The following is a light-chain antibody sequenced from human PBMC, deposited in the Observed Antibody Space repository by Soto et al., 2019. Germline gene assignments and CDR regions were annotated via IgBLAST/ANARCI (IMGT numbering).Light chain of an antibody. CDR1: QGISNY. V-gene: IGKV1-27*01. CDR2: AAS. Sequence: DIQMTQSPSSLSASVGDRVTITCRASQGISNYIAWYQQKPGKAPKLLISAASTLQSGVPSRFSGSGSGTGFTLNIRSLQPEDGANYSCQKYNSVPLFGPGTKVDIK. J-gene: IGKJ3*01. CDR3: QKYNSVPL.